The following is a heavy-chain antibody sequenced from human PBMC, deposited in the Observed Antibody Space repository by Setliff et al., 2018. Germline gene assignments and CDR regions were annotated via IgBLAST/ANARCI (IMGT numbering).Heavy chain of an antibody. Sequence: SGPTLVNPTQTLTLTCTFSGSSLSTSGVGVGWIRQPPGKALEWLALIYWDDDKRYSPSLKSRLTITKDTSKNQVVLTMTNMDPVDTATYYCARCITIFGVVIPNAFDYWGQGTLVTVSS. D-gene: IGHD3-3*01. CDR2: IYWDDDK. J-gene: IGHJ4*02. CDR3: ARCITIFGVVIPNAFDY. CDR1: GSSLSTSGVG. V-gene: IGHV2-5*02.